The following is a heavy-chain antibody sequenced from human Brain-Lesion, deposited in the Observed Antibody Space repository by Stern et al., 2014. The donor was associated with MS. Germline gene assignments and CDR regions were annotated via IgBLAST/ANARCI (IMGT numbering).Heavy chain of an antibody. D-gene: IGHD3-3*01. CDR3: ARDQRGITIFGVVTDYYYLGMDV. CDR1: GYIFTGYY. J-gene: IGHJ6*02. Sequence: VQLVESGAEVKKPGASVKVSCKTSGYIFTGYYIHWVRQAPGQGLEWMAWINPNTGGTKYAQKFQGRVTMSRDNPISTDYVELSSLTSDDTAVYYCARDQRGITIFGVVTDYYYLGMDVWGQGTTVTVSS. CDR2: INPNTGGT. V-gene: IGHV1-2*02.